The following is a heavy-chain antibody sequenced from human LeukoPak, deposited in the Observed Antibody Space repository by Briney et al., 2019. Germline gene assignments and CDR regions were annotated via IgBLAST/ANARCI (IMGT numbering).Heavy chain of an antibody. V-gene: IGHV3-7*01. D-gene: IGHD2-2*01. CDR2: IKQDGSEK. CDR1: GFTFSSYW. CDR3: ARDRLNIRKDIVVVPAALGVITGTTDYYYMDV. J-gene: IGHJ6*03. Sequence: GGSLRLSCAASGFTFSSYWMHWVRQAPGKGLEWVANIKQDGSEKYYVDSVKGRFTISRDNAKNSLYLQMNSLRAEDTAVYYCARDRLNIRKDIVVVPAALGVITGTTDYYYMDVWGKGTTVTVSS.